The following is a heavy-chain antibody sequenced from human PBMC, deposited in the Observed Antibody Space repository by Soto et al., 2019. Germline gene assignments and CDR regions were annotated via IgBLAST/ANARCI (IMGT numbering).Heavy chain of an antibody. CDR1: GFTFTSAA. J-gene: IGHJ6*02. V-gene: IGHV1-58*01. CDR2: IVVGSGNT. D-gene: IGHD2-21*02. CDR3: AADCGGDCKRDYYYGMDV. Sequence: SVKVSCKASGFTFTSAAVQWVRQARGQRLEWIGWIVVGSGNTNYAQKFQERVTITRDMSTSTAYMELSSLRSEDTAVYYCAADCGGDCKRDYYYGMDVWGQGTTVTVSS.